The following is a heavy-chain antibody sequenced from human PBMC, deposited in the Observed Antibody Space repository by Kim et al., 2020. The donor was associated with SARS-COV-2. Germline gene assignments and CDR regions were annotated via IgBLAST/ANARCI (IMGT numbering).Heavy chain of an antibody. CDR1: GYTFTSYA. CDR2: INAGNGNT. J-gene: IGHJ4*02. Sequence: ASVKVSCKASGYTFTSYAMHWVRQAPGQRLEWMGWINAGNGNTKYSQKFQGRVTITRDTSASTAYMELSSLRSEDTAVYYCARDYGSNYYGSGSYSNYFDYWGQGTLVTVSS. V-gene: IGHV1-3*01. D-gene: IGHD3-10*01. CDR3: ARDYGSNYYGSGSYSNYFDY.